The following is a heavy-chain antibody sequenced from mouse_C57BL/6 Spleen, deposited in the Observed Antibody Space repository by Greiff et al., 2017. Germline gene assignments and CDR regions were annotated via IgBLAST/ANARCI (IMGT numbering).Heavy chain of an antibody. CDR1: GYTFTSYW. D-gene: IGHD1-1*01. CDR3: ARETVVASGAMDY. J-gene: IGHJ4*01. V-gene: IGHV1-59*01. Sequence: QVQLQQPGAELVRPGTSVKLSCKASGYTFTSYWMHWVKQRPGQGLEWIGVIDPSDSSTNYNQKFKGKATFTVDTSSSPAYMQLSSLTSEDSAVYYCARETVVASGAMDYWGQGTSVTVSS. CDR2: IDPSDSST.